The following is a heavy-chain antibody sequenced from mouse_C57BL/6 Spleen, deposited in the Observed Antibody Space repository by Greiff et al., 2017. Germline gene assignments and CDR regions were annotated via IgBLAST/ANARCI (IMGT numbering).Heavy chain of an antibody. Sequence: QVQLQQPGTELVKPGASVKLSCKASGYTFTSYWMHWVKQRPGQGLEWIGNINPSNGGTNYNEKFKSKATLTVYKSSSTAYMQLSSLTSEDSAVYYCAREGITTLADYFDYWGQGTTLTVSS. J-gene: IGHJ2*01. CDR3: AREGITTLADYFDY. CDR2: INPSNGGT. CDR1: GYTFTSYW. D-gene: IGHD1-1*01. V-gene: IGHV1-53*01.